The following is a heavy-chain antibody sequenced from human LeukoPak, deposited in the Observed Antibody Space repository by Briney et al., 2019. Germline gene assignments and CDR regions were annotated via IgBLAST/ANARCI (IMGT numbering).Heavy chain of an antibody. CDR1: GYTFTSNY. J-gene: IGHJ4*02. CDR3: VLPAALIKSPFDY. D-gene: IGHD2-2*01. CDR2: INPSGGST. V-gene: IGHV1-46*01. Sequence: GASVKVSCKTSGYTFTSNYIHWVRQAPGQGLEWTGVINPSGGSTSYAQKFQGRVTMTRDTSTSTVYMELSSLRSEDTAMFYCVLPAALIKSPFDYWGQGTLVTVSS.